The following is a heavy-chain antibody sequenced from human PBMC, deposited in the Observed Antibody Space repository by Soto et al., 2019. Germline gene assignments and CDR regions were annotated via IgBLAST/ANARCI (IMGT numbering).Heavy chain of an antibody. Sequence: SETLSLTCTVSGGSINNYFWSWIRQPPGKGLEWIGYIHSSGTTNYNPSLKSRVTISVDTSKNQFSLKMRSVTAADTAVYYCARVERGGYSGNSSNWFPPSAHGTLVTVSS. CDR1: GGSINNYF. CDR2: IHSSGTT. V-gene: IGHV4-59*01. J-gene: IGHJ5*02. CDR3: ARVERGGYSGNSSNWFPP. D-gene: IGHD6-25*01.